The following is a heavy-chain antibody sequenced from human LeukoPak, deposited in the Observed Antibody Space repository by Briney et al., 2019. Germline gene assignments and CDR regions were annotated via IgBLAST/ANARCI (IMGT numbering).Heavy chain of an antibody. V-gene: IGHV3-74*01. J-gene: IGHJ6*02. CDR1: RFTLSNYW. CDR2: VDPDGTTT. CDR3: TRVQAGRSGLMDV. Sequence: PGGSLRLSCAASRFTLSNYWMHWVRQAPGEGLVWVSRVDPDGTTTNYADSVTGRFTTSRDNAKNTLYLQMNSLRAEDTALYYCTRVQAGRSGLMDVWGRGTTVTVSS. D-gene: IGHD2-8*02.